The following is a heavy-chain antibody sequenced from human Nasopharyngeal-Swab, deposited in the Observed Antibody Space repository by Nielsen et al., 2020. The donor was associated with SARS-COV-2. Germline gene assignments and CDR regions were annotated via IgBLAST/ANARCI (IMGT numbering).Heavy chain of an antibody. V-gene: IGHV3-33*08. CDR1: GFTFSSYA. J-gene: IGHJ6*02. D-gene: IGHD3-9*01. CDR2: IWYDGSNK. Sequence: GESLKISCAASGFTFSSYAMSWVRQAPGKGLEWVAAIWYDGSNKYYADSVKGRFTISRDNSKNTLYLQMNSLRAEDTAVYYCAREDYDILTGYYQDYYYYYGMDVWGQGTTVTVSS. CDR3: AREDYDILTGYYQDYYYYYGMDV.